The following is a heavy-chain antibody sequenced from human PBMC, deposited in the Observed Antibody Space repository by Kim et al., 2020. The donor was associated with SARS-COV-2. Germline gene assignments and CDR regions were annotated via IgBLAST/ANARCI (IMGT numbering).Heavy chain of an antibody. CDR1: GGTFSSYA. CDR3: ARDRRGGSDFYAFDI. CDR2: IIPIFGTA. J-gene: IGHJ3*02. Sequence: SVKVSCKASGGTFSSYAISWVRQAPGQGLEWMGGIIPIFGTANYAQKFQGRVTITADESTSTAYMELSSLRSEDTAVYYCARDRRGGSDFYAFDIWGQGTMVTVSS. D-gene: IGHD3-3*01. V-gene: IGHV1-69*13.